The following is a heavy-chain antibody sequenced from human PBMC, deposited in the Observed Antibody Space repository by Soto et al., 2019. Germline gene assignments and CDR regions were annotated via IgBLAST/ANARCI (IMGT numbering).Heavy chain of an antibody. Sequence: SETLSLTCTVSGGSISSYYWSWIRQPPGKGLEWIGYIYYSGSTNYNPSLKSRVTISVDTSKNQFSLKLSSVTAADTAVYYCARAGDCSGGSCYSLVYWGQGTLVTV. CDR2: IYYSGST. D-gene: IGHD2-15*01. CDR1: GGSISSYY. CDR3: ARAGDCSGGSCYSLVY. V-gene: IGHV4-59*01. J-gene: IGHJ4*02.